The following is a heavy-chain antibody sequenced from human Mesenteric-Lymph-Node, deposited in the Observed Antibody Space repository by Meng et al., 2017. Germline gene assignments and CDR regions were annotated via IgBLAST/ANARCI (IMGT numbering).Heavy chain of an antibody. CDR3: ARDLSYYYESSGYFQDAFDI. Sequence: SETLSLTCTVSGGSFSSGGYYWSWIRQHQGKGLEWIGYIYYSGSTYYNPSLKSRVTISVDTSKNHFSLKLSSVTAADTAVYYCARDLSYYYESSGYFQDAFDIWGQGTMVTVSS. J-gene: IGHJ3*02. D-gene: IGHD3-22*01. V-gene: IGHV4-31*03. CDR2: IYYSGST. CDR1: GGSFSSGGYY.